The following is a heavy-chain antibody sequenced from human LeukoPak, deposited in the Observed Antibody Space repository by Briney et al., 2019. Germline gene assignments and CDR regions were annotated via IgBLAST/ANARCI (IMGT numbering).Heavy chain of an antibody. V-gene: IGHV4-59*01. CDR2: IYYSGST. CDR1: GGSISSYY. D-gene: IGHD3-22*01. CDR3: ARSGVTMIVERPADAFDI. J-gene: IGHJ3*02. Sequence: PSETLSLTCTVCGGSISSYYWSWIRQPAGKGLEWIGYIYYSGSTNYNPSLKSRVTISVATSKNQFSLKLSSVTAADTAVYYCARSGVTMIVERPADAFDIWGQGTMVTVSS.